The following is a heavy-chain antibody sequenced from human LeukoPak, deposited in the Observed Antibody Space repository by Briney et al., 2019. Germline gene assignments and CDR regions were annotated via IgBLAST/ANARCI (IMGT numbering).Heavy chain of an antibody. CDR1: GCTFSSYW. Sequence: GGSLRLSCAASGCTFSSYWMRWVRQAPGKGREWVANIKQDGSEKYYVDSVKGRFTISRDNAKNSLYLQMNSLRADDTAVYYCAIDMSITIFEVAFRWFDPWGQGTLVTVSS. CDR3: AIDMSITIFEVAFRWFDP. V-gene: IGHV3-7*01. D-gene: IGHD3-3*01. CDR2: IKQDGSEK. J-gene: IGHJ5*02.